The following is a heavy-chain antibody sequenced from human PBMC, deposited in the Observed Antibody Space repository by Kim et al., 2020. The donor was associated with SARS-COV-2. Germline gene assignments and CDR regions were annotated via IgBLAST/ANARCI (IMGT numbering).Heavy chain of an antibody. D-gene: IGHD3-9*01. CDR3: ARGDMTGGYYFDY. J-gene: IGHJ4*02. Sequence: YADAVKGRVTISRDNSKNTLYLQMNSLRAEDTAVYYCARGDMTGGYYFDYWGQGTLVTVSS. V-gene: IGHV3-33*01.